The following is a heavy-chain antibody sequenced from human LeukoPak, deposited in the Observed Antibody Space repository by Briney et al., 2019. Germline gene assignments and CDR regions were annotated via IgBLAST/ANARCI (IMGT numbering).Heavy chain of an antibody. D-gene: IGHD7-27*01. J-gene: IGHJ4*02. V-gene: IGHV1-46*01. CDR2: INPSDGST. Sequence: ASVKVSCKASGYTFTSYYMHWVRQAPGQGLEWMGIINPSDGSTSYAQKFQGRVTMTRDMSTSTVYMELSSLRSEDTAVYYCARDPGEDRSLDYWGPGTLVTVSS. CDR1: GYTFTSYY. CDR3: ARDPGEDRSLDY.